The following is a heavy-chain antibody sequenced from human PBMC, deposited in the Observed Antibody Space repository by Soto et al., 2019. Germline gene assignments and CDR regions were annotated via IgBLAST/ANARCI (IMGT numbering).Heavy chain of an antibody. D-gene: IGHD1-26*01. CDR3: AGERGGPTTSAFDI. V-gene: IGHV3-7*04. J-gene: IGHJ3*02. CDR1: GFTFNSYY. Sequence: EVQLVASGGGLVQPGGSLRLSCAASGFTFNSYYMTWVRQAPGNGLEWVANIRQDGSDKYYVGSVKGRFTISRDNAKKSLYLQMNSLRAEDTAVYYCAGERGGPTTSAFDIWGQGTMVTVSS. CDR2: IRQDGSDK.